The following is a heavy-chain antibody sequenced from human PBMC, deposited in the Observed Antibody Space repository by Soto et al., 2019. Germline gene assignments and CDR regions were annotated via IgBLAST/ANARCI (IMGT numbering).Heavy chain of an antibody. CDR1: VCTFNNFG. CDR2: ISFEESNT. J-gene: IGHJ4*02. Sequence: VGSLRLSCASSVCTFNNFGMHCVRHSPGKWLEWVAVISFEESNTYYADSVKGRFTISRDNSRNTLYLQMTSLRAEDTAIYYCAKELEEYNYEYKFEYWGQGTLVSVSS. D-gene: IGHD1-1*01. V-gene: IGHV3-30*18. CDR3: AKELEEYNYEYKFEY.